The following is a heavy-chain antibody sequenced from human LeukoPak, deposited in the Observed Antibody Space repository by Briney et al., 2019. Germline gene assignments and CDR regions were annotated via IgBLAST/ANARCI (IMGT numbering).Heavy chain of an antibody. CDR3: ATSGTMVAGTDFDY. J-gene: IGHJ4*02. D-gene: IGHD6-19*01. CDR1: GFTVSSNY. Sequence: PGGSLRLSCAASGFTVSSNYMGWVRQAPGKGLEWVSIIYGGGNTYYADSVKGRFTISRDNSKNTLYLQMNSLRAADTAVYYCATSGTMVAGTDFDYWGQGTLVTVST. CDR2: IYGGGNT. V-gene: IGHV3-66*01.